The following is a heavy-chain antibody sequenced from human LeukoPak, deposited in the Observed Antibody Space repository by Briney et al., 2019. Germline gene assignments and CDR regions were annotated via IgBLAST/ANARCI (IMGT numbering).Heavy chain of an antibody. CDR1: GYTFTGYY. Sequence: ASVKVSCKASGYTFTGYYMHWVRQAPGQGLEWMGWINPNSGGTNYAQKFQGRVTMTRDTSISTAYMELSRLRSDDTALYYCARGSSSSHHPALSWGQGTLVTVSS. CDR3: ARGSSSSHHPALS. D-gene: IGHD6-13*01. V-gene: IGHV1-2*02. CDR2: INPNSGGT. J-gene: IGHJ4*02.